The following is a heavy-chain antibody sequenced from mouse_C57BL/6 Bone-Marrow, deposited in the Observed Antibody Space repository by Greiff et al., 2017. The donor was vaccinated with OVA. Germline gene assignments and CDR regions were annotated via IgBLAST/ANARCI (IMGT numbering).Heavy chain of an antibody. J-gene: IGHJ4*01. Sequence: QVQLQQSGPELVKPGASVKISCKASGYAFSSSWMNWVKQRPGKGLEWIGRIYPGDGDTNYNGKFKGKATLTAAKSSSTAYMQLSSLTSEDSSVYFSACRSNNCYALDYWGQGTSVTVSS. CDR2: IYPGDGDT. V-gene: IGHV1-82*01. CDR1: GYAFSSSW. D-gene: IGHD2-5*01. CDR3: ACRSNNCYALDY.